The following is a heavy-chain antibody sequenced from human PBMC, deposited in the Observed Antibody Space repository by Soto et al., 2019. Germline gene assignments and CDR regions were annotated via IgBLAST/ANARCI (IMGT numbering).Heavy chain of an antibody. CDR2: INHSGST. CDR3: ARVDDYGDFRTFDP. V-gene: IGHV4-34*01. J-gene: IGHJ5*02. CDR1: GGSFGDYY. Sequence: SVTLALTCAVYGGSFGDYYWSWIRQPPGKGLEWIGEINHSGSTKYNPSLKSRVTVSVDTSKNQFSLKLSSVTAADTAIYYCARVDDYGDFRTFDPWGQGTLVTVSS. D-gene: IGHD4-17*01.